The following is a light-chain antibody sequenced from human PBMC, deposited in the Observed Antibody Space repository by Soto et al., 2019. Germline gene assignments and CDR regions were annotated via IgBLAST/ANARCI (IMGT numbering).Light chain of an antibody. CDR2: EVS. V-gene: IGLV2-8*01. Sequence: QSALTHPPSASGSPGQSVTISCTGTSSDVGGYNYVSWYQQHPGKAPKLMIYEVSKRPSGVPDRFSGSKSGNTASLTVSGLQPEDEADYYCSSYAGSNNLGVFGGGTKLTVL. CDR3: SSYAGSNNLGV. CDR1: SSDVGGYNY. J-gene: IGLJ3*02.